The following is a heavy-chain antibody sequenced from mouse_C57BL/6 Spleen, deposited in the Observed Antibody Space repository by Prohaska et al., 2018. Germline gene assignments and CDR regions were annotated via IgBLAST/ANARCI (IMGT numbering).Heavy chain of an antibody. D-gene: IGHD2-5*01. CDR1: GFSFNTYA. Sequence: EVQLVESGGGLVQPKGSLKLSCAASGFSFNTYAMNWVRQAPGKGLEWVARIRSKSNNYATYYADSLKDRFTISRDDSESMLYLQMNNLKTEDTAMYYCVRQGSNGYFDVWGTGTTVTVSS. CDR2: IRSKSNNYAT. V-gene: IGHV10-1*01. CDR3: VRQGSNGYFDV. J-gene: IGHJ1*03.